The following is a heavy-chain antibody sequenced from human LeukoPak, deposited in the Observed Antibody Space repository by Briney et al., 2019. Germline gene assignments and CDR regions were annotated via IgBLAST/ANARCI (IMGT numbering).Heavy chain of an antibody. CDR1: GFTVSSNY. CDR2: IYTGGTT. J-gene: IGHJ4*02. Sequence: PGGSLRLSCAASGFTVSSNYMSWVRQAPGKGLEWVSIIYTGGTTYYADSVKDRFTVSRDNSKNTLFLQMNILIAEDTAVYYCARDGNSGSYHGFFDYWGQGTLVTVSS. CDR3: ARDGNSGSYHGFFDY. D-gene: IGHD1-26*01. V-gene: IGHV3-66*01.